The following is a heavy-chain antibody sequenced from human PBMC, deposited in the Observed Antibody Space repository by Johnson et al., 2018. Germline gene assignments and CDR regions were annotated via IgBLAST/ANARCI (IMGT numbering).Heavy chain of an antibody. CDR1: GFTFNNSA. Sequence: QLVESGPEVKKPGTSXKVSCKASGFTFNNSAVQWVRQARGQRLEWVGWIVVGSGNTNYAQKFQERVTITRDMSTSTAYRELSSLRTEDTDVYYCAADQEVGATRGVLVYFQHWGQGTLVTVSS. CDR2: IVVGSGNT. J-gene: IGHJ1*01. D-gene: IGHD1-26*01. CDR3: AADQEVGATRGVLVYFQH. V-gene: IGHV1-58*01.